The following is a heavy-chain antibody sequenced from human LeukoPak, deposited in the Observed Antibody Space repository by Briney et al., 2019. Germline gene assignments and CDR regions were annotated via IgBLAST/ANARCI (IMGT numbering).Heavy chain of an antibody. CDR1: GFTFSSYA. V-gene: IGHV3-23*01. J-gene: IGHJ6*03. Sequence: GGSLRLSCAASGFTFSSYAMSWVRQAPGKGLEWVSAISGSGGSTYYADSVKGRFTISRDNSKNTLYLQMNSLRAEDTAVYYCAKASPSGSQDYYYYMDVWGKGTTVTVSS. D-gene: IGHD1-26*01. CDR2: ISGSGGST. CDR3: AKASPSGSQDYYYYMDV.